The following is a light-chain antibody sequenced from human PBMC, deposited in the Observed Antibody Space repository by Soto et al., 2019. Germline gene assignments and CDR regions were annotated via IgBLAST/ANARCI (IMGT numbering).Light chain of an antibody. J-gene: IGKJ2*01. CDR2: KAS. Sequence: DIQMTQSPSTLSASVGDRVTMTCRASQSISSWLAWHQQKAGKAPKLLIYKASSLESGVPSRFSGSGSGTEFTLTISSLQPDDFATYYCQQYCSYSAYTFGQGTKLEIK. CDR1: QSISSW. V-gene: IGKV1-5*03. CDR3: QQYCSYSAYT.